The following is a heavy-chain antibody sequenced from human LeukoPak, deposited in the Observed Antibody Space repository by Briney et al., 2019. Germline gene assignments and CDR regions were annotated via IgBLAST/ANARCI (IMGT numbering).Heavy chain of an antibody. V-gene: IGHV4-34*01. CDR1: GGSFSGYY. J-gene: IGHJ4*02. CDR3: ARNSEALDY. CDR2: INHSGST. D-gene: IGHD1-26*01. Sequence: PSETLSLTCAVYGGSFSGYYWSWIRQPPGKGLEWIGEINHSGSTNYNPSLKSRVTISVDTSKNQFSLKLSSVTAADTAVYYCARNSEALDYWGQGTLDTVSS.